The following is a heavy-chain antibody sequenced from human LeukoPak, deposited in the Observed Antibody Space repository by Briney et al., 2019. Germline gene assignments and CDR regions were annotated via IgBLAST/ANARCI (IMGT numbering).Heavy chain of an antibody. CDR1: GFTFSSYS. V-gene: IGHV3-21*01. Sequence: GGSLRLSCAASGFTFSSYSMNWVRQAPGKGLEWVSSISSSSSYIYYADSVKGRFTISRDNAKNSPYLQMNSLRAEDTAVYYCARALGVAAALGPYYFDYWGQGTLVTVSS. CDR2: ISSSSSYI. J-gene: IGHJ4*02. CDR3: ARALGVAAALGPYYFDY. D-gene: IGHD6-13*01.